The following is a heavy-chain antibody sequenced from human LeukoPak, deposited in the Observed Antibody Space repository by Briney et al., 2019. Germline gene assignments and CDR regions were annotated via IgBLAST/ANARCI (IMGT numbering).Heavy chain of an antibody. Sequence: SETLSLTCTVSGYSISSGYYWGWIRQPPGKGLEWIGSIYHSGSTYYNPSLKSRVTISVDTSKNQFSLKLSSVTAADTAVYYCARVYRPFWSGYYTGCWFDPWGQGTLVTVSS. CDR3: ARVYRPFWSGYYTGCWFDP. V-gene: IGHV4-38-2*02. CDR1: GYSISSGYY. J-gene: IGHJ5*02. D-gene: IGHD3-3*01. CDR2: IYHSGST.